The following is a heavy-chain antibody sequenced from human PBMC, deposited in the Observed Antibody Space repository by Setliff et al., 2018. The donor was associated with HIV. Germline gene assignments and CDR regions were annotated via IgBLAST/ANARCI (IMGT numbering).Heavy chain of an antibody. J-gene: IGHJ4*02. CDR3: ARLGDYDSSGYSWFDY. Sequence: SETLSLTCTVSGGSISSYYWSWIRQPPGKGLEWIGYIYYSGSTNYNPSLKSRVTISVDTSKNQFSLKLSSVTAADTAVYYCARLGDYDSSGYSWFDYWGQGTLVTVSS. CDR1: GGSISSYY. V-gene: IGHV4-59*01. CDR2: IYYSGST. D-gene: IGHD3-22*01.